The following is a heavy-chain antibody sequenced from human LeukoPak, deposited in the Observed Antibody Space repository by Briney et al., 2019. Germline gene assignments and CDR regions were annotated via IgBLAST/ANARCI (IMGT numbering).Heavy chain of an antibody. CDR3: ARSGTIGLRWDNYFDY. Sequence: PSETLSLTCTVSGGSISSSSYYWGWIRQPPGKGLEWIGSIYYSGSTYYNPSLKSRVTISVDTSKNQFSLKLSSVTAADTAVYYCARSGTIGLRWDNYFDYWGQGTLVTVSS. CDR1: GGSISSSSYY. V-gene: IGHV4-39*07. CDR2: IYYSGST. J-gene: IGHJ4*02. D-gene: IGHD4-23*01.